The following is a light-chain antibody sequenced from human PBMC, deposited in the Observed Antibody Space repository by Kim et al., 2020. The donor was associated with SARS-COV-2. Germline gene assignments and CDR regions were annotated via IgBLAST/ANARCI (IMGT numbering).Light chain of an antibody. CDR1: QSVSNNN. CDR2: SVS. J-gene: IGKJ4*01. Sequence: EIVLTQSPATLSLSPGERATLSCRASQSVSNNNLAWYQQKPGQAPRLLLSSVSRRATDIPDRFSGSGSGTDFTLSISGLEPDDFAVYYCQQYDSSPLTFGGGTKLEI. CDR3: QQYDSSPLT. V-gene: IGKV3-20*01.